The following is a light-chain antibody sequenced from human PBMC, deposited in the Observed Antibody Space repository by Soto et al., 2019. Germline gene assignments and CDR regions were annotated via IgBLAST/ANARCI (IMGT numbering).Light chain of an antibody. CDR2: DDN. V-gene: IGLV1-51*01. CDR3: GSWDSSLSAYV. CDR1: SANIGGNS. Sequence: QSVLTQPPSVSAAPGQKVTISGSGSSANIGGNSVSWYQQLPGTAPKLLIYDDNKRPSGIPDRFSGSKSGTSATLGITGFQTGDESDYYCGSWDSSLSAYVFSTGTKVTV. J-gene: IGLJ1*01.